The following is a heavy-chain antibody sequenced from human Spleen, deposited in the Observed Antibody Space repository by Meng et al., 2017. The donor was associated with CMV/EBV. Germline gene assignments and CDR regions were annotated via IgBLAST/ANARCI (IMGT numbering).Heavy chain of an antibody. CDR3: ARGSYGVLGS. Sequence: VSCKASGYNFRIYGISLVRQAPGQGLEWMGWISGYTGKTNYAQKFQGRISMTTDTSTSTAYMEIRSLTSDDTAVYYCARGSYGVLGSWGQGTLVTVSS. V-gene: IGHV1-18*01. CDR1: GYNFRIYG. D-gene: IGHD4-17*01. J-gene: IGHJ5*01. CDR2: ISGYTGKT.